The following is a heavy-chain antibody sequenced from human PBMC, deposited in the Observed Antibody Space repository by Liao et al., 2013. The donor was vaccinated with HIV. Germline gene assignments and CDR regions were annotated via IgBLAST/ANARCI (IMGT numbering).Heavy chain of an antibody. CDR2: INHSGST. J-gene: IGHJ6*03. D-gene: IGHD2-15*01. Sequence: QVQLQQWGAGLLKPSETLSLTCAVYGGSFSGYYWSWIRQPPGKGLEWIGEINHSGSTNYNPSLKSRVTISVDTSKNQFSLKLSSVTAADTAVYYCAREGGYCSGGSCYYYYMDVWGKGTTVTVSS. CDR1: GGSFSGYY. V-gene: IGHV4-34*01. CDR3: AREGGYCSGGSCYYYYMDV.